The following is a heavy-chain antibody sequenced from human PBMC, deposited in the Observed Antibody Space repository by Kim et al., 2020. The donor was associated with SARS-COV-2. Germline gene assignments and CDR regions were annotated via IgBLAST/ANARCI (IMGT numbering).Heavy chain of an antibody. D-gene: IGHD3-10*01. CDR1: GFTFSSYD. V-gene: IGHV3-13*04. CDR3: ARAESDGSGSYSLDY. Sequence: GGSLRLSCAASGFTFSSYDMHWVRQATGKGLEWVSAIGTAGDTYYPGSVKGRFTISRENAKNSLYLQMNSLRAGDTAVYYCARAESDGSGSYSLDYWGQGTLVTVSS. CDR2: IGTAGDT. J-gene: IGHJ4*02.